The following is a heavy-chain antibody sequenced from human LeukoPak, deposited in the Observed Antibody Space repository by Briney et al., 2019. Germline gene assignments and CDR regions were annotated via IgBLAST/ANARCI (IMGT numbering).Heavy chain of an antibody. CDR1: GFTFSNYW. CDR3: TRRIVATFGPPGDY. Sequence: GGSLRLSCAASGFTFSNYWMHWVRQAPGKGLVWVGRIRSKANSYATAYAASVKGRFTISRDDSKNTAYLQMNSLKTEDTAVYYWTRRIVATFGPPGDYWGRGTLVTVSS. D-gene: IGHD5-12*01. V-gene: IGHV3-73*01. CDR2: IRSKANSYAT. J-gene: IGHJ4*02.